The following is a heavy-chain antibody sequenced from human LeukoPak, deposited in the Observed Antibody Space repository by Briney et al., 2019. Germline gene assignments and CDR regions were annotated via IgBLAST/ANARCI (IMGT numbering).Heavy chain of an antibody. J-gene: IGHJ4*02. V-gene: IGHV3-23*01. CDR2: ISGSGGST. CDR3: AKARIWDSSGLWFDY. Sequence: GGSLRLSCAASGSTFSSYAMSWVRQAPGKGLEWVSAISGSGGSTYYADSVKGRFTISRDNSKNTLYLQMNSLRAEDTAVYYCAKARIWDSSGLWFDYWGQGTLVTVSS. D-gene: IGHD3-22*01. CDR1: GSTFSSYA.